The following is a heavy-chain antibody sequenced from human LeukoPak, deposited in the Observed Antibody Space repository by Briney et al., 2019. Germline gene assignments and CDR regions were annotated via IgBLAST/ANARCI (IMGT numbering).Heavy chain of an antibody. CDR2: IYYSGST. J-gene: IGHJ4*02. V-gene: IGHV4-59*01. D-gene: IGHD6-13*01. Sequence: LETLSLTRAVSGGSISRYYWSSIWPPPGKGLEWIGYIYYSGSTNYNPSLKSRVTISVDTSKNQFSLKLSSVTAADTAVYYCARTTAAGTYYFDYWGQGTLVTVSS. CDR1: GGSISRYY. CDR3: ARTTAAGTYYFDY.